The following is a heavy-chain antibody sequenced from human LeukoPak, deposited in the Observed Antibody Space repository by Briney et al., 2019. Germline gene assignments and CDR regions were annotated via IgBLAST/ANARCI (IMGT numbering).Heavy chain of an antibody. D-gene: IGHD5-12*01. J-gene: IGHJ4*02. CDR3: ARLVEWLRSKNYHYFDY. V-gene: IGHV1-18*04. CDR2: ICAYNGNT. Sequence: ASLKVSCEASGYTFTSYGISWVRQAPGQGLEWMGWICAYNGNTNYAQTLQGRVTMTTDTSTSTAYMELRSLRSDDTAVYYCARLVEWLRSKNYHYFDYWGQGTLVTVSS. CDR1: GYTFTSYG.